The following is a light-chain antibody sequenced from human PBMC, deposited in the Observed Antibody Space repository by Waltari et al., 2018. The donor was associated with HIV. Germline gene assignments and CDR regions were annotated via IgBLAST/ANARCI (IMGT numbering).Light chain of an antibody. V-gene: IGLV1-47*02. CDR3: ASWDDNLRHWV. CDR1: KSKIGNNF. J-gene: IGLJ3*02. Sequence: QPKMTQAPSASTTPGQRITLSCSGSKSKIGNNFLYGYQQLPGAAPRHVMASNDRRPAGVPDRFSGTKSGTSAFLAITDLRLDDEATYVCASWDDNLRHWVFGGGTKLTVL. CDR2: SND.